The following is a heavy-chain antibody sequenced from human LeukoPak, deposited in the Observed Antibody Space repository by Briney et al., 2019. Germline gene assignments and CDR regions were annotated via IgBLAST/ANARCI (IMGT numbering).Heavy chain of an antibody. CDR1: GFIFSSYH. D-gene: IGHD6-19*01. CDR2: ISSSSSTI. Sequence: PGGSPRLSCAAAGFIFSSYHMNWVRQAPGRGLEWVSYISSSSSTIHYADSVKGRFTITRDNAKNSLYLQMNSLRDEDTAVYYCADVEGWRGYWGQGTLVTVSS. CDR3: ADVEGWRGY. J-gene: IGHJ4*02. V-gene: IGHV3-48*02.